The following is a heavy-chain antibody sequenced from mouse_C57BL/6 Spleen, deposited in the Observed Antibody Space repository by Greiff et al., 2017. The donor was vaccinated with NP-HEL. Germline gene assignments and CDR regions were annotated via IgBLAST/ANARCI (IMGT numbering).Heavy chain of an antibody. CDR1: EYEFPSHD. CDR3: ARHTHSIYDGYYGAFAY. D-gene: IGHD2-3*01. CDR2: INSDGGST. Sequence: EVMLVESGGGLVQPGESLKLSCESNEYEFPSHDMSWVRKTPEKRLELVAAINSDGGSTYYPDTMERRFIISRDNTKKTLYLQMSSLRSEDTALYYCARHTHSIYDGYYGAFAYWGQGTLVTVSA. J-gene: IGHJ3*01. V-gene: IGHV5-2*01.